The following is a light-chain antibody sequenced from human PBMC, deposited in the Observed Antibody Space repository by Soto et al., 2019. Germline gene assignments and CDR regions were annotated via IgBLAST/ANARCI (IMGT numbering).Light chain of an antibody. CDR3: ASWDSDLDGVV. Sequence: QSVLAQSPSVSAAPGQRVTISCSGSSSNIPYQFVSWYKQFPGMAPTLLIYDNSRRPPGVPDRFSATKSGPSATLDIAGLQTADEAVYYCASWDSDLDGVVFGPGTKVTVL. CDR2: DNS. V-gene: IGLV1-51*01. CDR1: SSNIPYQF. J-gene: IGLJ1*01.